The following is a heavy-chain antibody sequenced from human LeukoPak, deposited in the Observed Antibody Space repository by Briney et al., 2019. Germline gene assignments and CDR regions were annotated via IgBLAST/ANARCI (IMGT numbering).Heavy chain of an antibody. CDR2: INTNTGNP. D-gene: IGHD6-13*01. CDR1: GYTFTSYA. Sequence: ASVKVSCKASGYTFTSYAVNWVRQAPGQGLEWMGWINTNTGNPTYAQGFTGRFVFSLDTSVSTAYLQISSLKAEDTAVYYCATRIRYSSSWYGFDYWGQGTLVTVSS. J-gene: IGHJ4*02. V-gene: IGHV7-4-1*02. CDR3: ATRIRYSSSWYGFDY.